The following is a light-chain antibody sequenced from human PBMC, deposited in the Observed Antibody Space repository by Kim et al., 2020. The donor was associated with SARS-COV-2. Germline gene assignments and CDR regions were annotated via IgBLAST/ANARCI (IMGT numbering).Light chain of an antibody. Sequence: ASIGDRVTITCRASQGIGNWLAWYQQKPGKAPKFLIYSASSLRSGVPSRFSGSGSGTDFTLTIHSLQTEDFATYYCQQTTSFPWTVGQGTKVDIK. V-gene: IGKV1D-12*01. CDR2: SAS. J-gene: IGKJ1*01. CDR3: QQTTSFPWT. CDR1: QGIGNW.